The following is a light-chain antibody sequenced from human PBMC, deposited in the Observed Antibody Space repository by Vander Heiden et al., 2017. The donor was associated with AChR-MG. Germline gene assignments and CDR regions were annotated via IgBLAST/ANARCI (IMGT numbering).Light chain of an antibody. Sequence: DIQMTQSPSSLSASVGDRVTISCRASQSINNYLNWYQQKPGKAPKLLIYAASTLQSGVPSRFSGSGSGTDFTDFTLTISSLQPEDFATYYCQQSYTTWTFGQGTKVENK. V-gene: IGKV1-39*01. J-gene: IGKJ1*01. CDR1: QSINNY. CDR3: QQSYTTWT. CDR2: AAS.